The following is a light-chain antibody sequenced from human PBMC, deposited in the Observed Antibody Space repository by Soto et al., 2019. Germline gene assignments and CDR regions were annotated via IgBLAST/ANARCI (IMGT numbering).Light chain of an antibody. CDR3: QQYDSPPYT. Sequence: DIVMTQSPDSLAVSLGERATINCKSSQSILYSSNNKNYLAWYQQKPGQPPKLLIYWASTRESGVPDRFSGSGSATDFTLTISSLQAEDVAVYYCQQYDSPPYTFGQGTKLEIK. CDR2: WAS. CDR1: QSILYSSNNKNY. V-gene: IGKV4-1*01. J-gene: IGKJ2*01.